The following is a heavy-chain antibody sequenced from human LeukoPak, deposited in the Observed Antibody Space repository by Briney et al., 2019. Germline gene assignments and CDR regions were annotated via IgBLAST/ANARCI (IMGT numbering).Heavy chain of an antibody. V-gene: IGHV3-9*01. D-gene: IGHD1-26*01. J-gene: IGHJ4*02. CDR1: GFTFDDYA. Sequence: GGSLRLSCAASGFTFDDYAMHWVRQAPGKGLEWVSGIIWNSGRIGYADSVKGRFTISRDNAKNSLYLQMNSLRAEDTALYYCAKDISVGATPYYFDYWGQGNLVTVSS. CDR3: AKDISVGATPYYFDY. CDR2: IIWNSGRI.